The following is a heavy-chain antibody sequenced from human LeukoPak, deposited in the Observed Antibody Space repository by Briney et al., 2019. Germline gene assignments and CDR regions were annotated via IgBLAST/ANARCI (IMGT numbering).Heavy chain of an antibody. J-gene: IGHJ4*02. Sequence: GGSLRLSCAASGFTYSSYGMHWVRQAPGKGLEWVAVIWYDGSNKYYADSVKGRFTISRDNSKNTLYLQMNSLRAEDTAVHYCAKDLDYYDSPAGYWGQGTLVTVSS. CDR2: IWYDGSNK. V-gene: IGHV3-33*06. CDR1: GFTYSSYG. D-gene: IGHD3-22*01. CDR3: AKDLDYYDSPAGY.